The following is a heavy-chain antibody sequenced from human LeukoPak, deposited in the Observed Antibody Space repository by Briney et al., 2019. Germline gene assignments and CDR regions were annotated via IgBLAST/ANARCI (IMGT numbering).Heavy chain of an antibody. D-gene: IGHD6-19*01. CDR1: GGSFSGYY. J-gene: IGHJ4*02. V-gene: IGHV4-34*01. Sequence: SETLSLTCAVYGGSFSGYYWSWIRQPPGKGLEWIGEINHSGSTNYNPSLKSRVTISVDTSKNQFSLKLSSVTAADTAVYYCARGHFLGSGWYVLSSGHQLDYWGQGTLVTVSS. CDR2: INHSGST. CDR3: ARGHFLGSGWYVLSSGHQLDY.